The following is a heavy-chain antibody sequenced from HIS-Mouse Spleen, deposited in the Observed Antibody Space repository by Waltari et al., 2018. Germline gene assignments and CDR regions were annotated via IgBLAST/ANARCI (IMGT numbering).Heavy chain of an antibody. CDR2: INPNSGGT. V-gene: IGHV1-2*02. CDR1: GYTFTGYY. CDR3: ARALAGDYYYGMDV. D-gene: IGHD3-16*01. J-gene: IGHJ6*02. Sequence: QVQLVQSGAEVKKPGASVKVSCKASGYTFTGYYMHWVRQAPGQGLEWRGWINPNSGGTNYAQKFQGKVTMTRDTSISTAYMELSRLRSDDTAVYYCARALAGDYYYGMDVWGQGTTVTVSS.